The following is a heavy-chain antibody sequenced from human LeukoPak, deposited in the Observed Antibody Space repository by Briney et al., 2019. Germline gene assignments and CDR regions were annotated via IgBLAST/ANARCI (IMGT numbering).Heavy chain of an antibody. CDR3: ASKNSGWFYFDY. Sequence: GSLRLSCAASGFTVSSNYMSWVRQAPGKGLEWVSVIYSGGSTYYADSVKGRFTISRDNSKNTLYLQMNSLRAEDTAVYYCASKNSGWFYFDYWGQGTLVTVSS. D-gene: IGHD6-19*01. J-gene: IGHJ4*02. V-gene: IGHV3-53*01. CDR2: IYSGGST. CDR1: GFTVSSNY.